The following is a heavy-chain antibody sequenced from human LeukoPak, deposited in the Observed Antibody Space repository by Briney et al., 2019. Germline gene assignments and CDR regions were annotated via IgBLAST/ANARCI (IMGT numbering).Heavy chain of an antibody. CDR3: ASEYSPNC. CDR2: ISSSSSYI. J-gene: IGHJ4*02. V-gene: IGHV3-21*01. Sequence: GGSLRLSCAASGFTFSNYTMNWVRQAPGKGLEWVSSISSSSSYIYYADSLKGRFTISRDNAKNSLYLQMNSLRAEDTAVYYCASEYSPNCWGQGTLVTVSS. D-gene: IGHD6-6*01. CDR1: GFTFSNYT.